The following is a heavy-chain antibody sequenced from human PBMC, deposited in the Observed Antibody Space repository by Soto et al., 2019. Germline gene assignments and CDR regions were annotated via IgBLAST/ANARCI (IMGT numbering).Heavy chain of an antibody. Sequence: GASVKVSCKASGGTFSSYAISWVRQAPGQGLEWMGGIIPIFGTANYAQKFQGRVTITADESTSTAYMELSSLRSEDTAVYYCALGYCSSTSCPFYYGMDVWGQGTTVTVSS. D-gene: IGHD2-2*01. CDR1: GGTFSSYA. CDR3: ALGYCSSTSCPFYYGMDV. CDR2: IIPIFGTA. J-gene: IGHJ6*02. V-gene: IGHV1-69*13.